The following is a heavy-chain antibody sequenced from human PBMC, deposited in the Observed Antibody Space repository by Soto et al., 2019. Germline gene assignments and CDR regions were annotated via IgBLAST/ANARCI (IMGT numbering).Heavy chain of an antibody. CDR3: AKQLRGSGRYPLVS. D-gene: IGHD6-19*01. CDR1: GFSLSSSC. J-gene: IGHJ5*02. V-gene: IGHV3-30*18. CDR2: SSFDGTQQ. Sequence: GGSLRLSCTASGFSLSSSCMHWVRQAPGKGLEWLAVSSFDGTQQFYGDSVKGRFTVSRDNSNNTLYLEMNSLRTEDTAVYYCAKQLRGSGRYPLVSWGQGPAVTVSP.